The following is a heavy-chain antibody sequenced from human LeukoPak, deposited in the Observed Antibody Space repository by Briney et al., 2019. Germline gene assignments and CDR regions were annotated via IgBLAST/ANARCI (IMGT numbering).Heavy chain of an antibody. V-gene: IGHV4-59*11. CDR1: VGSISSHY. CDR2: IYYSGST. D-gene: IGHD2-2*01. J-gene: IGHJ5*02. CDR3: ARYCSSTSCYPLGSGFDP. Sequence: SETLSLTCTVPVGSISSHYWSWIRQPPGKGLEWIGYIYYSGSTNYNPSLKSRVTISVDTSKNQFSLKLSSVTAADTAVYYCARYCSSTSCYPLGSGFDPWGQGTLVIVSS.